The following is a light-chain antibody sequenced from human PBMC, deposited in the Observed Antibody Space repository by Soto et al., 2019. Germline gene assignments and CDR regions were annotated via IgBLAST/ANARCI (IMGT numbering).Light chain of an antibody. J-gene: IGKJ1*01. CDR1: QGISNY. Sequence: DIQMTQSPSSLSASVGDRVTITCRASQGISNYLAWYQQIPGKVPKLLIYAASTLHSGAPSRFSGSGSGTDFTLTISSPQPEDGATYYCQKYNGAPRAFGQGTKVEIK. CDR2: AAS. CDR3: QKYNGAPRA. V-gene: IGKV1-27*01.